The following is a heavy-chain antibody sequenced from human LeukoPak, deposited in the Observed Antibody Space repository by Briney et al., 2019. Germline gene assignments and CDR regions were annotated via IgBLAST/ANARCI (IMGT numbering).Heavy chain of an antibody. V-gene: IGHV5-51*01. J-gene: IGHJ4*02. Sequence: GESLQISCQGSGYSFTSYWIGWVRPMPGKGLEWMGIIYPGDSEITYSPSFQGQVTFSADKSISTASLQWSSLKASDTAMYFCARREFGFRGILIHSFDYWGQGTLVTVSS. CDR2: IYPGDSEI. CDR1: GYSFTSYW. CDR3: ARREFGFRGILIHSFDY. D-gene: IGHD3-10*01.